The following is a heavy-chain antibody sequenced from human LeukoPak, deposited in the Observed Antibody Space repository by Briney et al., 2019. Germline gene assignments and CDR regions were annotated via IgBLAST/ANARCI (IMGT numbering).Heavy chain of an antibody. J-gene: IGHJ2*01. D-gene: IGHD3-10*01. CDR1: GFTFSSYA. V-gene: IGHV3-23*01. Sequence: GGSLRLSCAASGFTFSSYAMSWVRQAPGKGLEWVSCISGGSGDTFHADSVKGRFTISRDNSKNTLYLQMNSLRAEDTAVYYCAGTMVRGVIITFWYFDLWGRGTLVTVSS. CDR2: ISGGSGDT. CDR3: AGTMVRGVIITFWYFDL.